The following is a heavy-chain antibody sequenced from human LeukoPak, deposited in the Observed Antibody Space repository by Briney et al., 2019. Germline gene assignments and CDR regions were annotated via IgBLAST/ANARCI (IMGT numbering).Heavy chain of an antibody. V-gene: IGHV1-8*01. CDR3: ARSRGYSYGYVYYFDY. CDR1: GYTFTSYD. Sequence: GASVKVSCKASGYTFTSYDINWVRQATGQGLEWMGWMNPNSGNTGYAQKFQGRVTMTRNTSISTAYMELSSLRSEDTAVYYCARSRGYSYGYVYYFDYWGQGTLVTVSS. J-gene: IGHJ4*02. D-gene: IGHD5-18*01. CDR2: MNPNSGNT.